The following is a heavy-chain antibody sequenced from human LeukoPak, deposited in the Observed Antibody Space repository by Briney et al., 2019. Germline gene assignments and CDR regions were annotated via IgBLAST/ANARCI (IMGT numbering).Heavy chain of an antibody. Sequence: SETLSLTCDVSGYSISTGFYWGWVRQSPQKGLQWIGSIYDKTNYNPSFNTRVSISVDTSKNQFFLNLTSVTAADTAIYYCVREKKFGTPIDGFDNWGQGTMVTVSS. D-gene: IGHD3-10*01. V-gene: IGHV4-38-2*02. CDR2: IYDKT. CDR3: VREKKFGTPIDGFDN. J-gene: IGHJ3*02. CDR1: GYSISTGFY.